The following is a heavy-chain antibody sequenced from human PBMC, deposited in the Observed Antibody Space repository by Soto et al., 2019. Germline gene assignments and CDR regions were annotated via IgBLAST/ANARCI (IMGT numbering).Heavy chain of an antibody. CDR3: ARGGQWFGELLSYYYGMDV. D-gene: IGHD3-10*01. CDR1: GGSFSGYY. Sequence: SETLSLICAVYGGSFSGYYWSWIRQPPGKGLEWIGEINHSGSTNYNPSLKSRVTISVDTSKNQFSLKLSSVTAADTAVYYCARGGQWFGELLSYYYGMDVWGQGTTVTVSS. V-gene: IGHV4-34*01. J-gene: IGHJ6*02. CDR2: INHSGST.